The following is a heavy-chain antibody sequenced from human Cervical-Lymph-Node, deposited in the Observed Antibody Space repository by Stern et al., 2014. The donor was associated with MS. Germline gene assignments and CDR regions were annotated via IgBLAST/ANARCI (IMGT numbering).Heavy chain of an antibody. V-gene: IGHV1-3*01. J-gene: IGHJ4*02. CDR3: ASGVTAGAGMGL. D-gene: IGHD6-19*01. Sequence: QVQLMQSGAEVKKPGASVKVSCKASGYTFTSYAMHWVRQAPGQRLEWMGWIHAGNGNTKYSQKFQGRVTITRDTSASTAYMELSSLRSEDTAVYYCASGVTAGAGMGLWGQGTLVTVSS. CDR2: IHAGNGNT. CDR1: GYTFTSYA.